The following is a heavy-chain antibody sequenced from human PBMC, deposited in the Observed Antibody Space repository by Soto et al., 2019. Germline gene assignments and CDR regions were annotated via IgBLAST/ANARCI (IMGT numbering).Heavy chain of an antibody. J-gene: IGHJ4*02. Sequence: EVPLVESGGGLVQPGGSLRLACAASGFTFSRHCMHWVRQAPGKGLVWVSRINSDGSITKSADSVEGRFTISRDNAKNTLYLQMNSLRAEDTAVYFCARGGYYDDTGPADSWGQGTLVTVSS. CDR3: ARGGYYDDTGPADS. CDR1: GFTFSRHC. V-gene: IGHV3-74*03. D-gene: IGHD3-22*01. CDR2: INSDGSIT.